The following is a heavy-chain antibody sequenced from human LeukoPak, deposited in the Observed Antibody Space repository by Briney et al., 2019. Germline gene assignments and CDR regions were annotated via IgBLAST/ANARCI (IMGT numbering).Heavy chain of an antibody. Sequence: PGGSLRLSCAASGFTFSSYWMHWVRQAPGKGLEWVGRIKSKTDGGTTDYAAPVKGRFTISRDDSKNTLYLQMNSLKTEDTAVYYCTTRIAAAGRFDYWGQGTLVTVSS. CDR1: GFTFSSYW. CDR2: IKSKTDGGTT. CDR3: TTRIAAAGRFDY. D-gene: IGHD6-13*01. J-gene: IGHJ4*02. V-gene: IGHV3-15*07.